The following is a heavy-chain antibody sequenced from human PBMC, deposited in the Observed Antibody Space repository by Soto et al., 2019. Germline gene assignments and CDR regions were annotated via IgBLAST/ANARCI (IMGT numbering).Heavy chain of an antibody. CDR1: GYSFTSYW. D-gene: IGHD3-22*01. J-gene: IGHJ4*02. V-gene: IGHV5-51*01. CDR2: IYPGDSDT. Sequence: PGESLKISCKGSGYSFTSYWIGWVRQMPGKGLEWMGIIYPGDSDTGYSPSFQGQVTISADKSISTAYLQWSSLKASDTAMYYCARYDDSSGDLGANRPLFDYWGQGTLVTVSS. CDR3: ARYDDSSGDLGANRPLFDY.